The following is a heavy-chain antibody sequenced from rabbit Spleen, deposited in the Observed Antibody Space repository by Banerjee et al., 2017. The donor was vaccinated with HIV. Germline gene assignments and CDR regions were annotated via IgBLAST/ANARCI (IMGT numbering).Heavy chain of an antibody. CDR3: ARDRAGNSFDFVL. CDR1: GFDLSSGYN. V-gene: IGHV1S45*01. Sequence: QEQLVESGGGLVQPGATLTLTCTASGFDLSSGYNMCWVRQAPGKGLEWIGYMHSITTSSTYYASWAKGRFTISKTSSTTVTLQMTSLTAADTAAYFCARDRAGNSFDFVLWGPGTLVTVS. CDR2: MHSITTSST. J-gene: IGHJ4*01. D-gene: IGHD8-1*01.